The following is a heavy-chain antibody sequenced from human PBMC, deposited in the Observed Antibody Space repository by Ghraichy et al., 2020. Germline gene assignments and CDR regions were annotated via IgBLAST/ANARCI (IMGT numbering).Heavy chain of an antibody. V-gene: IGHV3-53*01. CDR2: IYSGGST. D-gene: IGHD1-14*01. CDR1: GFSVSNNY. J-gene: IGHJ4*02. CDR3: ARYSEKDY. Sequence: GGSLRLSCAASGFSVSNNYMSWVRQAPGKGLEWVSLIYSGGSTYYADSVKGRFTISRDSSKNTLFLQMNSLSAEDTAVYYCARYSEKDYWGQGTLVTVSS.